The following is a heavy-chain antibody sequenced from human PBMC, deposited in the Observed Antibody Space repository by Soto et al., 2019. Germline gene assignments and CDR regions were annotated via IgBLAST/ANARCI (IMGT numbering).Heavy chain of an antibody. CDR3: AQRADFNGICNGANFDY. CDR1: GFSLSARPVG. CDR2: IYWDDDK. J-gene: IGHJ4*02. Sequence: QITLKESGPTRVKPTQTLTLTCTFSGFSLSARPVGVAWIRQPPGKALERLALIYWDDDKRYSPSLVSRLTTTNATANNRVVITTTDMHHMEPAIYNSAQRADFNGICNGANFDYWGQGALVTVSS. V-gene: IGHV2-5*02. D-gene: IGHD3-3*01.